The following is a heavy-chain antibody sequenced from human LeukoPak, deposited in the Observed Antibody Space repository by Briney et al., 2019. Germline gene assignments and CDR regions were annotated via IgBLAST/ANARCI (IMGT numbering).Heavy chain of an antibody. V-gene: IGHV1-69*04. Sequence: SVKVSCKAYGGTFSSYAISWVRQAPGQGLEWMGRIIPILGIANHAQKFQGRVTITADKSTSTAYMELSSLRSEDTAVYYCARDTGQQLVNWFDPWGQGTLVTVSS. CDR1: GGTFSSYA. D-gene: IGHD6-13*01. CDR3: ARDTGQQLVNWFDP. CDR2: IIPILGIA. J-gene: IGHJ5*02.